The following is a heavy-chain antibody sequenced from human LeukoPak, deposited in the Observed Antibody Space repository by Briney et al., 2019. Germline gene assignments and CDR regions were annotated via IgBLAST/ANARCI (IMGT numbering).Heavy chain of an antibody. CDR3: ARRSMVSIKNFDY. V-gene: IGHV1-3*01. CDR2: INAGNGNT. CDR1: GYTFTSHA. D-gene: IGHD2-8*01. Sequence: ASVKVSCKASGYTFTSHAMHWVRQAPGQRLEWMGWINAGNGNTKYSQKFQGRVTITRDTFASTAYMELSSLRSEDTAVYYCARRSMVSIKNFDYWGQGTLVTVSS. J-gene: IGHJ4*02.